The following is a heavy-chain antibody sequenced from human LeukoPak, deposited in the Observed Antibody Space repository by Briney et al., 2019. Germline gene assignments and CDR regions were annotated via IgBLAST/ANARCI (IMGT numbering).Heavy chain of an antibody. V-gene: IGHV1-18*04. CDR3: AREGITRKTRSTDY. D-gene: IGHD3-16*01. J-gene: IGHJ4*02. CDR1: GYTFTGYY. Sequence: GASVKVSCKASGYTFTGYYMHWVRQAPGQGLEWMGWISAYNGNTNYAQKLQGRVTMTTDTSTSTAYMELRSLRSDDTAVYYCAREGITRKTRSTDYWGQGTLVTVSS. CDR2: ISAYNGNT.